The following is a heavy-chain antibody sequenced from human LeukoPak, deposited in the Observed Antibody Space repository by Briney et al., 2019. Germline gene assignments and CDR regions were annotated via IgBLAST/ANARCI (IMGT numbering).Heavy chain of an antibody. CDR3: AKTQSGYYYMDV. Sequence: GGSLRLSCAASGFTFSSYSMNWVRQAPGKGLEWVSSISSSSSYIYYADSVKGRFTISRDNAKNSLYLQMNSLRAEDTALYYCAKTQSGYYYMDVWGKGTTVTVSS. CDR2: ISSSSSYI. CDR1: GFTFSSYS. V-gene: IGHV3-21*04. J-gene: IGHJ6*03.